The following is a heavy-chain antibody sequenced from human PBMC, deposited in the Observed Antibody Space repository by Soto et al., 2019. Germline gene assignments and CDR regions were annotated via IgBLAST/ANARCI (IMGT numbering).Heavy chain of an antibody. Sequence: GGSLRLSCAASGFTFSSYAMSWVRQAPGNGLEWVSSMSGSGGGTYYSDSVKGRFTFSRDNSKNTLYLQMNSLRAEDTAVYYCAKFGMATTKRSPPYYIDYWGQGALVTVSS. CDR3: AKFGMATTKRSPPYYIDY. CDR1: GFTFSSYA. CDR2: MSGSGGGT. D-gene: IGHD1-1*01. J-gene: IGHJ4*02. V-gene: IGHV3-23*01.